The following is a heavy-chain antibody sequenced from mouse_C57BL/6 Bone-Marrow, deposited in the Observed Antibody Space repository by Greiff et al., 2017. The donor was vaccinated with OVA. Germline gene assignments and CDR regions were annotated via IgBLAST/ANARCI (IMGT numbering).Heavy chain of an antibody. D-gene: IGHD1-1*01. Sequence: VQLQQSGAELVKPGASVKMSCKASGYTFTSYWITWVKQRPGQGLEWIGDIYPGSGSNNYNEKFKSKATLTVDTSSSTAYMQLSSLTSEDSAVYYCARYYYGSSRAWFAYWGQGTLVTVSA. V-gene: IGHV1-55*01. CDR3: ARYYYGSSRAWFAY. CDR2: IYPGSGSN. CDR1: GYTFTSYW. J-gene: IGHJ3*01.